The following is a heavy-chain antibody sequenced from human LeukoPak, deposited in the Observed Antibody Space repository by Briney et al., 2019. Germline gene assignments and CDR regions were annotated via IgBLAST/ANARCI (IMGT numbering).Heavy chain of an antibody. Sequence: GGSPRLSCAASGFTFSSYGMHWVRQAPGKGLEWVAVIWYDGSNKYYADSVKGRFTISRDNSKNSLYLQMNSLRAEDTAVYYCAKAVAVAGLFDYWGQGTLVTVSS. D-gene: IGHD6-19*01. J-gene: IGHJ4*02. CDR3: AKAVAVAGLFDY. CDR2: IWYDGSNK. CDR1: GFTFSSYG. V-gene: IGHV3-33*06.